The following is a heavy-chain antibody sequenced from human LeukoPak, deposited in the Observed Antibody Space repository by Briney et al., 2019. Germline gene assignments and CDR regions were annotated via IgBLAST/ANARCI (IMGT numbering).Heavy chain of an antibody. CDR3: ARQSSSGGVL. V-gene: IGHV1-69*13. D-gene: IGHD3-16*01. CDR1: GGTFSSYA. CDR2: IIPIFGTA. J-gene: IGHJ6*02. Sequence: ASVKVSCKASGGTFSSYAIGWVRQAPGQGLEWMGGIIPIFGTANYAQKFQGRVTITADESTSTAYMELSSLRSEDTAVYYCARQSSSGGVLWGQGTTVTVSS.